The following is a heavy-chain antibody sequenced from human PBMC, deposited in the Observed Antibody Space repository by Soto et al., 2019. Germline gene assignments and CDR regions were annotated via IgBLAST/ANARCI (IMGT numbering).Heavy chain of an antibody. Sequence: EVQLLESGGGLVQPGGSLRLSCAASGFTFSSYAMSWVRQAPGKGLEWVSAISGSGGSTYYADSVKGRFTISRDNSKNTLYLQMNSLRAEDTAVYYCAKDHFITMIVVAMGAFDIWGQGTMVTVSS. V-gene: IGHV3-23*01. D-gene: IGHD3-22*01. CDR1: GFTFSSYA. J-gene: IGHJ3*02. CDR3: AKDHFITMIVVAMGAFDI. CDR2: ISGSGGST.